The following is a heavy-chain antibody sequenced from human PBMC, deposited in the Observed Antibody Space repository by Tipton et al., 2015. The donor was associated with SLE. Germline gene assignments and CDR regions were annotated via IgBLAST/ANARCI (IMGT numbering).Heavy chain of an antibody. Sequence: LRLSCAVYGGSFSGYYWSWIRQPPGKGLEWIGEINHSRSTNYNPSLKSRVTISVDTSKNQFSLRLSSVTAADTVMYFCAREVRQLLIYFDSWGQGTLVTVSS. V-gene: IGHV4-34*01. CDR2: INHSRST. CDR3: AREVRQLLIYFDS. D-gene: IGHD2-2*01. J-gene: IGHJ4*02. CDR1: GGSFSGYY.